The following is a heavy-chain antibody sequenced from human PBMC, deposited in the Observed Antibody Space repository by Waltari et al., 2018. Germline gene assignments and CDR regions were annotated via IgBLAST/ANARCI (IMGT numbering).Heavy chain of an antibody. CDR1: GGSLSSPY. V-gene: IGHV4-59*11. CDR2: IYYSGST. D-gene: IGHD3-22*01. Sequence: QVQLQESGPRLAKPSETLPLTCTLSGGSLSSPYWTWFRQPPGKGLEWIGYIYYSGSTNYNPSLKSRVTISVDTPKNQFSLKLSSVTAADTAVYYCARDRASEYYDSSGYFDYWGQGTLVTVSS. J-gene: IGHJ4*02. CDR3: ARDRASEYYDSSGYFDY.